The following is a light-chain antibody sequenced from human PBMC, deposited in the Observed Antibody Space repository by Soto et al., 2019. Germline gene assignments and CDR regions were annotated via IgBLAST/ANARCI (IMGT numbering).Light chain of an antibody. CDR2: GAS. J-gene: IGKJ3*01. CDR3: QQYGTSPFT. CDR1: ERISSNF. Sequence: VLTQSPDTLSLSPGERATLSCRASERISSNFLAWYQQRPGQAPRLLIYGASTRASGMPDRFSGSGSGTDFALTISRLEPEDFAVFYCQQYGTSPFTFGPGTTVEIK. V-gene: IGKV3-20*01.